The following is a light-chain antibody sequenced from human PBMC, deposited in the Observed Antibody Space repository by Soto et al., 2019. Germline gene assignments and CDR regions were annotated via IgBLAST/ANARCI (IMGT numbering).Light chain of an antibody. Sequence: DIVMTQTPLSSPVTLGQPASISCRSSRSLVHSDGNTYLSWLQQRPGQPPRLLIDRVSNRFSGVPDRFSGSGTGTDFTLKISRVEVEDVGVYFCAQETHFPRTFGQGTKVEI. V-gene: IGKV2-24*01. CDR3: AQETHFPRT. CDR1: RSLVHSDGNTY. J-gene: IGKJ1*01. CDR2: RVS.